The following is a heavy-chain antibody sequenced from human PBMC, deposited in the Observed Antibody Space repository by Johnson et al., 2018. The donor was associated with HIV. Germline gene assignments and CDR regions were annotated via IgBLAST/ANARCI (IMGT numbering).Heavy chain of an antibody. CDR1: GFTFDDYA. CDR3: AKDQGNFRFAFDI. CDR2: LSGSGVST. J-gene: IGHJ3*02. Sequence: VQLVESGGGLVQPGRSLRLSCAASGFTFDDYAMNWVRQAPGKGLEWVSALSGSGVSTYYADSVKGRFTISRDNSKNTLYLQMNSLRAEDTAVYYCAKDQGNFRFAFDIWGQGTLVTVSS. V-gene: IGHV3-23*04. D-gene: IGHD1-7*01.